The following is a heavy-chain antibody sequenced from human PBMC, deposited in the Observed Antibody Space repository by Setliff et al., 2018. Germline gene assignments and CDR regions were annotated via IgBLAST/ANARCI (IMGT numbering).Heavy chain of an antibody. CDR2: IYYSGST. CDR3: AREQYQLLFLTARGEFDY. CDR1: GGSFSTYY. J-gene: IGHJ4*02. V-gene: IGHV4-59*01. D-gene: IGHD2-2*01. Sequence: KPSETLSLTCAVYGGSFSTYYWSWIRQPPGKGLEWIGYIYYSGSTNYNPSLKSRVTISVDTSKNQFSLKLSSVTAADTAVYYCAREQYQLLFLTARGEFDYWGQGTLVTVSS.